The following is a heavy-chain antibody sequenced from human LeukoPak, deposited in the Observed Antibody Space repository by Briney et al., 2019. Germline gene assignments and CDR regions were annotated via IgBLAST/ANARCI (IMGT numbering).Heavy chain of an antibody. CDR3: ARREGYPQTLALDP. D-gene: IGHD5-18*01. Sequence: SETLSLTCTVSGGSISSSSYYWGWIRQPPGKGLEWIGSIYYSGSTYYNPSLKSRVTISVDTSKNQFSLKLSSVTAADTAVYYCARREGYPQTLALDPWGQGTLVTVSS. CDR1: GGSISSSSYY. CDR2: IYYSGST. V-gene: IGHV4-39*01. J-gene: IGHJ5*02.